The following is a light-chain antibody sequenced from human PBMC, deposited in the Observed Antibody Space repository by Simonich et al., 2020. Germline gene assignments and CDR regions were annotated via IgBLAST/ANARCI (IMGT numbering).Light chain of an antibody. CDR3: QQYYSTPLT. V-gene: IGKV4-1*01. CDR2: WAS. J-gene: IGKJ4*01. Sequence: DIVMTQSPDSLAVSLGERATINCKSSQSVLYSSNNKNYLAWYQQKQGQPPKLLIYWASTRESGVPDRCSGSGSGTDFTLTISSLQAEDVAVYYCQQYYSTPLTFGGGTKVEIK. CDR1: QSVLYSSNNKNY.